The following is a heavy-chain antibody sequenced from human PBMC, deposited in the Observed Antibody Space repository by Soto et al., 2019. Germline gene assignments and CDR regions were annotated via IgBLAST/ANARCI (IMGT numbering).Heavy chain of an antibody. CDR2: INAGNGNT. Sequence: QVQPVQSGAEVKKPGASVKVSCKASGYTFTSYAMHWVRQAPGQRLEWMGWINAGNGNTKYSQKFQGRVTITRDTPERTAYMELSSLRSEDTAVYYCARGDGYYYFDYWGQGTLVTVSS. D-gene: IGHD3-22*01. J-gene: IGHJ4*02. CDR3: ARGDGYYYFDY. V-gene: IGHV1-3*01. CDR1: GYTFTSYA.